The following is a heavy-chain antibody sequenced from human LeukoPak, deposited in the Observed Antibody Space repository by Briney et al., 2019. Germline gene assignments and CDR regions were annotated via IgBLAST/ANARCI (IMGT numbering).Heavy chain of an antibody. D-gene: IGHD2-15*01. V-gene: IGHV3-30*18. CDR3: AKEGSRGLSFDY. J-gene: IGHJ4*02. CDR2: ISYDGSNK. CDR1: GFTFSSYG. Sequence: GGSLRLSCVGSGFTFSSYGMHWVRQAPGKGLEWVAVISYDGSNKYYADSVKGRFTISRDNSKNTLYLQMNSLRAEDTAVYYCAKEGSRGLSFDYWGQGTLVTVSS.